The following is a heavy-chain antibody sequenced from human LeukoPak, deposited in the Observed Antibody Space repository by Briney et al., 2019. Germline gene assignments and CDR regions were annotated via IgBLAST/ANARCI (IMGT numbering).Heavy chain of an antibody. Sequence: GASVKVSCKASGYTFTSYAMHWVRQAPGQRLEWMGWINAGNGNTKYSQKFQGRVTITGDTSASTAYMELSSLRSEDTAVYYCARDNPGYSSGWYSFDYWGQGTLVTVSS. D-gene: IGHD6-19*01. CDR3: ARDNPGYSSGWYSFDY. CDR2: INAGNGNT. CDR1: GYTFTSYA. J-gene: IGHJ4*02. V-gene: IGHV1-3*01.